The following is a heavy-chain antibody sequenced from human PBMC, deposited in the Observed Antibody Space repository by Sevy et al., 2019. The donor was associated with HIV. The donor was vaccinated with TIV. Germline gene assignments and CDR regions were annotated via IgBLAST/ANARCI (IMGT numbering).Heavy chain of an antibody. CDR3: ARDFMGYGGYAH. Sequence: GGSLRLSCAASGFTFSTYWMTWVRQAPGQGLEWVANIKEDGSAKYYVDSVKGRFTISRDNAKNSLYLKVNNLRAEDMDVYYCARDFMGYGGYAHWGQGTLVTVSS. D-gene: IGHD5-12*01. J-gene: IGHJ1*01. CDR2: IKEDGSAK. V-gene: IGHV3-7*01. CDR1: GFTFSTYW.